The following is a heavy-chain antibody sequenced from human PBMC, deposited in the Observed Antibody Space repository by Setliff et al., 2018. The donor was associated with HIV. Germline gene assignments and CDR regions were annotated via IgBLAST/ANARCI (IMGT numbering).Heavy chain of an antibody. CDR3: VRGYRSAWNSWFDA. CDR1: GYTFTTYY. J-gene: IGHJ5*02. V-gene: IGHV1-46*01. D-gene: IGHD6-19*01. CDR2: LNPSEGTT. Sequence: ASVKVSCKASGYTFTTYYIHWVRQDPGQGLEWMGILNPSEGTTSFAQKFQGRVTMTRDTSTSTVYMDLRSLRADDTAVYYCVRGYRSAWNSWFDAWGQGTRVTVSS.